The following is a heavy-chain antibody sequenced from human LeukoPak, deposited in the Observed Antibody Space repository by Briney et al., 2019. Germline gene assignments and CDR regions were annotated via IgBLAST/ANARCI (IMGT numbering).Heavy chain of an antibody. CDR3: ARTLVWETSGFDY. D-gene: IGHD1-26*01. V-gene: IGHV3-9*03. CDR1: GFTFDDYA. Sequence: PGGSLRLSCAASGFTFDDYAMHWVRQAPGKGLEWVSGISWSSGSIGYADSVKGRFTISRDNAKNSLYLQMNSLRAEDMALYYCARTLVWETSGFDYWGQGTLVTVSS. J-gene: IGHJ4*02. CDR2: ISWSSGSI.